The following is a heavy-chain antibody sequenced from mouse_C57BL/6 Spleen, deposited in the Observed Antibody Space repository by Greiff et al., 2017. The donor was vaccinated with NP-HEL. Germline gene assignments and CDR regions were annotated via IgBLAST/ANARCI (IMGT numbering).Heavy chain of an antibody. CDR1: GFTFSDYG. CDR2: ISNLAYSI. J-gene: IGHJ3*01. D-gene: IGHD2-4*01. CDR3: ARQQDYDGFAY. Sequence: EVHLVESGGGLVQPGGSLKLSCAASGFTFSDYGMAWVRQAPRKGPEWVAFISNLAYSIYYADTVTGRFTISRENAKNTLYLEMSSLRSEDTAMYYCARQQDYDGFAYWGQGTLVTVSA. V-gene: IGHV5-15*01.